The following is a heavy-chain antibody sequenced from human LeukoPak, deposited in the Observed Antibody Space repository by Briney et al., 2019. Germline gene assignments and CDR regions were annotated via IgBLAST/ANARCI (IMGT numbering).Heavy chain of an antibody. CDR3: ARDYYYGSGSYWDLFDY. V-gene: IGHV3-7*01. J-gene: IGHJ4*02. CDR2: IKEDGSLK. Sequence: GGSLRLSCAASGITFSSYAMHWVRQAPGKGPEWVANIKEDGSLKNYVDSVEGRFTVSRDNAKNSLYLKMNSLRAQDTAVYYCARDYYYGSGSYWDLFDYWGQGTLVTVSS. D-gene: IGHD3-10*01. CDR1: GITFSSYA.